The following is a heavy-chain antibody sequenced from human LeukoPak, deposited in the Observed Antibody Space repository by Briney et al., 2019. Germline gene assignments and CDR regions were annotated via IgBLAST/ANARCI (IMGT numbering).Heavy chain of an antibody. D-gene: IGHD4-17*01. CDR1: GYSISSGYY. V-gene: IGHV4-38-2*02. J-gene: IGHJ6*03. CDR2: IYHSGST. Sequence: SETLSLTCTVSGYSISSGYYWGWIRQPPGKGLEWIGSIYHSGSTYYNPSLKSRVTISVDTSKNQFSLKLSSVTAADTAVYYCARGLSYGDYGLSNYPANMDVWGKGTTVTVSS. CDR3: ARGLSYGDYGLSNYPANMDV.